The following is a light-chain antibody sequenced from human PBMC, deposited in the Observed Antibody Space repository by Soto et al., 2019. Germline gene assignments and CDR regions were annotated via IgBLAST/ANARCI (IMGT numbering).Light chain of an antibody. CDR3: HQGQSWPRT. CDR2: PAS. J-gene: IGKJ1*01. V-gene: IGKV3-11*01. CDR1: PYISTT. Sequence: EIVLTQSPATLSSSPGARATLSCRASPYISTTLAWYQHRPGQAPRLLIYPASIRAAGVPARFSGSGSGTDFTLTISNLQPEDFALYYCHQGQSWPRTFGQGTKVDIK.